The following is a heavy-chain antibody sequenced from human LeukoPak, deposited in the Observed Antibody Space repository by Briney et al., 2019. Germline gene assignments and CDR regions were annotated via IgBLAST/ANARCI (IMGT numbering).Heavy chain of an antibody. Sequence: GESLKISCKGSGYSFTSYWIGWVRQMPGKGLEWMGIIYPGDSDTRYSPSFQGQVTISADKSISTAYLQWSSLKASDTAMYYCARQYYDYVWGSPPYYFDYWGQGTLVTVSS. V-gene: IGHV5-51*01. J-gene: IGHJ4*02. CDR2: IYPGDSDT. D-gene: IGHD3-16*01. CDR1: GYSFTSYW. CDR3: ARQYYDYVWGSPPYYFDY.